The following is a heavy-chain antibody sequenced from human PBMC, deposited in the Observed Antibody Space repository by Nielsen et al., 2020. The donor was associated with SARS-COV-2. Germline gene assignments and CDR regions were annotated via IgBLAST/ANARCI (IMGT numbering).Heavy chain of an antibody. CDR3: ATQAEGYKSPYDY. Sequence: GGSLRLSCAASGFTFSRHAMTWVRQAQGKGLEWVSIIGAGGDSIYYADSVKGRFTISRDNSKNTLYLQINSLRADDTAVYYCATQAEGYKSPYDYWGQGTLVTVSS. J-gene: IGHJ4*02. CDR2: IGAGGDSI. CDR1: GFTFSRHA. V-gene: IGHV3-23*01. D-gene: IGHD3-10*01.